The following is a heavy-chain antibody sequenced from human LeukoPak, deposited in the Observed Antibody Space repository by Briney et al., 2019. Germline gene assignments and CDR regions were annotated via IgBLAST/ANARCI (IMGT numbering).Heavy chain of an antibody. CDR1: GDSVSSNSAA. D-gene: IGHD6-13*01. Sequence: SQTLSLTCAISGDSVSSNSAAWNWIRQSPSRGLEWLGRTYYRSKWYNDYAVSVKNRITINPDTSKNQFSLQLNSVTPEDTAGYYCARVRYSSTHNWFDPWGQGTLVTVSS. CDR2: TYYRSKWYN. CDR3: ARVRYSSTHNWFDP. V-gene: IGHV6-1*01. J-gene: IGHJ5*02.